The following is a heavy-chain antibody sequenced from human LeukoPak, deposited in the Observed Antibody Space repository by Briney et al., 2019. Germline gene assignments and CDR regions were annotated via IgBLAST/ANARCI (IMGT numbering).Heavy chain of an antibody. J-gene: IGHJ4*02. CDR3: ARWEGYSSSWSEGLFDY. Sequence: PSETLSLTCSVSGYSISSGYYWGWIRPPPGKGLEWIGTIYHSGRTYYNPSLKSRVTISVDTSKNQFSLRVSSVTAADTAVYYCARWEGYSSSWSEGLFDYWGQGTLVTVSS. CDR2: IYHSGRT. V-gene: IGHV4-38-2*02. CDR1: GYSISSGYY. D-gene: IGHD6-13*01.